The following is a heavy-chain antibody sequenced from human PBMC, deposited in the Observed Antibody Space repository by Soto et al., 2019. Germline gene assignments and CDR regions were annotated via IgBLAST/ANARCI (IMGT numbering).Heavy chain of an antibody. V-gene: IGHV1-69*13. D-gene: IGHD1-26*01. CDR2: IIPIFGTA. CDR3: ARGGAGATNFDY. J-gene: IGHJ4*02. CDR1: GYTFTSYD. Sequence: ASVKVSCKASGYTFTSYDINWVRQATGQGLEWMGGIIPIFGTANYAQKFQGRVTITADESTSTAYMELSSLRSEDTAVYYCARGGAGATNFDYWGQGTLVTVSS.